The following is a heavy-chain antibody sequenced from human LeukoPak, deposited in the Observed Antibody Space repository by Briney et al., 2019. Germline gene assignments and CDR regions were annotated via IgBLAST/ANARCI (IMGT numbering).Heavy chain of an antibody. D-gene: IGHD2-15*01. CDR2: IRHDGSNK. Sequence: GGSLRLSCAASGFTFSSYGMHWVRQAPGKGLEWVAFIRHDGSNKYYADSVKGRFTISRDNSKNTLYLQMNSLRAEDTAVYYCAKVVARTDYWGQETLVTVSS. J-gene: IGHJ4*02. V-gene: IGHV3-30*02. CDR1: GFTFSSYG. CDR3: AKVVARTDY.